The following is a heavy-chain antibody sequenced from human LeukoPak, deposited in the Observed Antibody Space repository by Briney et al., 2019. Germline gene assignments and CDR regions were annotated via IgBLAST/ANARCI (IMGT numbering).Heavy chain of an antibody. Sequence: GGSLRRYCAASGFTFSDYYMSWLRQAPGKGREGGSYISSSGSNIYYADSVKGRFTISRDNAKNSLDLHMNSLRAEDTAVYYCARDWADYPTLDYWGQGTLVTVSS. V-gene: IGHV3-11*01. D-gene: IGHD4-11*01. CDR2: ISSSGSNI. CDR1: GFTFSDYY. CDR3: ARDWADYPTLDY. J-gene: IGHJ4*02.